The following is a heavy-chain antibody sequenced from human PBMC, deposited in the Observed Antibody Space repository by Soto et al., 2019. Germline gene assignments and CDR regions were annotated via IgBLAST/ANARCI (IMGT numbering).Heavy chain of an antibody. D-gene: IGHD1-7*01. V-gene: IGHV3-23*01. Sequence: EGSLRLSCAMSVFIFRIYDMSLVRQARGKGLEWVSGISPTGGTRYYADSVKGRFNISRDKSGHTLFLTLNSLRVDDTAIYYCAKLAPELSTSPRYFESWGQGDLVTVSS. CDR3: AKLAPELSTSPRYFES. CDR2: ISPTGGTR. J-gene: IGHJ4*02. CDR1: VFIFRIYD.